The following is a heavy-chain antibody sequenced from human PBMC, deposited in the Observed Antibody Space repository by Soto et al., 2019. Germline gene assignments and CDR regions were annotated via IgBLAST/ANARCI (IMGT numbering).Heavy chain of an antibody. CDR1: GYPFIGHF. CDR2: VNPNSGDT. Sequence: XSVKVSCKASGYPFIGHFLHWVRQAPGQGLEWMGWVNPNSGDTNYAQKFQCRVTMTRDTSISTAYMDLTRLTPDDSAVYYCAREDIVVLPAADSFHLWGQGTLVTVSS. CDR3: AREDIVVLPAADSFHL. V-gene: IGHV1-2*02. D-gene: IGHD2-15*01. J-gene: IGHJ1*01.